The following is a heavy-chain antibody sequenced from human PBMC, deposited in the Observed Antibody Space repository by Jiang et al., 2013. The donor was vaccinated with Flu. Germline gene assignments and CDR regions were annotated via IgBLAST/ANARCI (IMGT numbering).Heavy chain of an antibody. CDR3: ARDPYCSGGSCYPDY. D-gene: IGHD2-15*01. J-gene: IGHJ4*02. CDR1: GFTFSNYA. V-gene: IGHV3-33*01. Sequence: VQLVESGGGVVQPGRSLRLSCAASGFTFSNYAMHWVRQAPGKGLEWVAVIWYDGSNKYYADSVKGRFTISRDNSKNTLYLQMNSLRAEDTAVYYCARDPYCSGGSCYPDYWGQGTLVT. CDR2: IWYDGSNK.